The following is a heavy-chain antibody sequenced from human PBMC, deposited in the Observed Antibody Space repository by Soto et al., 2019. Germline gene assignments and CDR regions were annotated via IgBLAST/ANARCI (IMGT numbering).Heavy chain of an antibody. CDR3: AKGYCSGGSCYPPDY. CDR2: IYYSGST. CDR1: GGSISSYY. Sequence: PSETLSLTCTVSGGSISSYYWSWIRQPPGKGLEWIGYIYYSGSTNYNPSLKSRVTISVDTSKNQFSLKLSSVTAADTAVYYCAKGYCSGGSCYPPDYWGQGTLVTVSS. J-gene: IGHJ4*02. D-gene: IGHD2-15*01. V-gene: IGHV4-59*01.